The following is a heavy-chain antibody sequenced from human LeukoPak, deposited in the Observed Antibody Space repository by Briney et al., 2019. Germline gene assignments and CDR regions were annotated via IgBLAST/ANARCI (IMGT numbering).Heavy chain of an antibody. CDR3: ARENPYGPYYFDY. J-gene: IGHJ4*02. V-gene: IGHV1-2*02. D-gene: IGHD4-17*01. CDR1: GYTFTGYY. Sequence: ASVKVSCKASGYTFTGYYMHWVRQAPGQGLEWMGWINPNSGGTNYAQKFQGRVTMTRDTSISTAYMELSRLRSDDTAVYYCARENPYGPYYFDYWGQGTLVTVSS. CDR2: INPNSGGT.